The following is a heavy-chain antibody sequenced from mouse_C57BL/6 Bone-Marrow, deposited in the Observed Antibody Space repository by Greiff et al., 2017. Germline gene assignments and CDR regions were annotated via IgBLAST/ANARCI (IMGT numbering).Heavy chain of an antibody. CDR1: GFTFSDYG. V-gene: IGHV5-17*01. D-gene: IGHD2-2*01. CDR2: ISSGSSTI. J-gene: IGHJ4*01. Sequence: DVHLVESGGGLVKPGGSLKLSCAASGFTFSDYGMHWVRQAPEKGLEWVAYISSGSSTIYYADTVKGRFTISRDNAKNTLFLQMTSLMSEDTAMDYCASPIYYGYRPYAMDYWGQGTSVTVSS. CDR3: ASPIYYGYRPYAMDY.